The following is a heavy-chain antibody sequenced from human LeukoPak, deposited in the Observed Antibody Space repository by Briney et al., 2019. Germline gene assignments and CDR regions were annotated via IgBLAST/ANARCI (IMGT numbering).Heavy chain of an antibody. CDR1: GYTFTSYG. V-gene: IGHV1-18*01. Sequence: ASVKVSCKASGYTFTSYGISWVRQAPGQGLEWMGWISAYNGNTNYAQKLQGRVTMTTDTSTSTAYMELRSLRSDDTAVYYCARGSRMYYYDSSGYYDFDYWGQGTLATVSS. CDR2: ISAYNGNT. J-gene: IGHJ4*02. D-gene: IGHD3-22*01. CDR3: ARGSRMYYYDSSGYYDFDY.